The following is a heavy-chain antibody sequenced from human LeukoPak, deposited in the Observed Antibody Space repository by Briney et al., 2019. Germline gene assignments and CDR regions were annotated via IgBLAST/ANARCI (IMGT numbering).Heavy chain of an antibody. CDR1: GYTLSSYG. CDR3: ASNPRGDSWTFDY. CDR2: ISIYNGDT. D-gene: IGHD2-21*02. V-gene: IGHV1-18*04. Sequence: ASVTVSCKASGYTLSSYGVNWVRQAPGQGLEWMGWISIYNGDTTYARALQGRVTMTTETSTSTVYMELRGLTYDDTAVYFCASNPRGDSWTFDYWGQGSLVTVSS. J-gene: IGHJ4*02.